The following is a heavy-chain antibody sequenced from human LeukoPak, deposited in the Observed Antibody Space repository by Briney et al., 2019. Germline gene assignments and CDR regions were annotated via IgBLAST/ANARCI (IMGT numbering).Heavy chain of an antibody. V-gene: IGHV3-30*04. CDR1: GVTLSHYA. J-gene: IGHJ4*02. Sequence: PGGSLRLSCTASGVTLSHYAMHCVRQAPGRGLEWVAVISFDGTNKYYADSVEGRFSVSRDNSKNTLYLQMNSLRPDDTAMYYCATDYGDYEPIDYWGQGTLVIVAS. D-gene: IGHD4-17*01. CDR3: ATDYGDYEPIDY. CDR2: ISFDGTNK.